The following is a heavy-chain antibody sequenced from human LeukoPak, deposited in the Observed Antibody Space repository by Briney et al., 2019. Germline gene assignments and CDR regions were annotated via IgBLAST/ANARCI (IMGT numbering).Heavy chain of an antibody. CDR1: GGSISSGGYY. Sequence: SEPLSLTCTVSGGSISSGGYYWSWIRQHPGKGLEWIGYIYYSGSTYYNPSLKSRVTISVDTSKNQFSLKLSSVTAADTAVYYCARGALHDYGDYVYYYGMDVWGQGTTVTVSS. V-gene: IGHV4-31*03. J-gene: IGHJ6*02. CDR3: ARGALHDYGDYVYYYGMDV. D-gene: IGHD4-17*01. CDR2: IYYSGST.